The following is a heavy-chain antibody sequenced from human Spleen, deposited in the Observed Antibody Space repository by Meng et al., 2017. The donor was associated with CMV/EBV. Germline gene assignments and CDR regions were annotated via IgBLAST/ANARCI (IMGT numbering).Heavy chain of an antibody. V-gene: IGHV1-69*02. CDR2: IIPILGIA. Sequence: SGGTFSSYTTSWVRQAPGQGLEWMGRIIPILGIANYAQKFQGRVTITADKSTSTAYMELSSLRSEDTAVYYCASRPSSTNTNWFDPWGQGTLVTVSS. CDR1: GGTFSSYT. D-gene: IGHD2-2*01. CDR3: ASRPSSTNTNWFDP. J-gene: IGHJ5*02.